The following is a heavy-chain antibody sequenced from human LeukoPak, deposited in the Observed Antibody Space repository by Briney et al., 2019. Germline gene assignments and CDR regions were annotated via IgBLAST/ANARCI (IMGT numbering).Heavy chain of an antibody. CDR3: AKYLSGSGNSYYAMDL. CDR1: GFTFSTYA. V-gene: IGHV3-23*01. Sequence: GGSLRLSCAASGFTFSTYAMGWVRQAPGKGLEWVSVISGRGSNTYYADSVKGRFTISRDNSKDTLYLQMNSLRAEDTALYYCAKYLSGSGNSYYAMDLWGQGTTVTVSS. CDR2: ISGRGSNT. D-gene: IGHD1-26*01. J-gene: IGHJ6*02.